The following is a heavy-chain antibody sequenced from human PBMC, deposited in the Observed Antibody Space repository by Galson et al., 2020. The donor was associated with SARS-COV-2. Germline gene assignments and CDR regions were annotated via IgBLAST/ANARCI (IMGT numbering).Heavy chain of an antibody. D-gene: IGHD6-19*01. V-gene: IGHV1-2*06. CDR2: INPHSGSS. CDR3: ARDVGVILLDGCSSGSSNWFDP. CDR1: RYTFTGYS. Sequence: ASVKVSCKASRYTFTGYSMHWLRQPPGQGREWMGRINPHSGSSNYAQKFQGRDTMARDPSISTAYMELSNLRSDDTAIYYCARDVGVILLDGCSSGSSNWFDPWGQGTLVTVSS. J-gene: IGHJ5*02.